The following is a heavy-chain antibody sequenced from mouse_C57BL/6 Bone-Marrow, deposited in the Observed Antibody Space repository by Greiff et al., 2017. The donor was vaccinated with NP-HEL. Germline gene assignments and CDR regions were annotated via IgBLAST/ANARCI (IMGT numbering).Heavy chain of an antibody. CDR1: GYTFTSYW. Sequence: QAQLQQPGAELVKPGASVKLSCKASGYTFTSYWMQWVKQRPGQGLEWIGEIDPSDSYTNYNQKFKGKATLTVDTSSSTAYMQLSSLTSEDSAVYYCAREEQATAMDYWGQGTSVTVSS. J-gene: IGHJ4*01. V-gene: IGHV1-50*01. D-gene: IGHD3-2*02. CDR2: IDPSDSYT. CDR3: AREEQATAMDY.